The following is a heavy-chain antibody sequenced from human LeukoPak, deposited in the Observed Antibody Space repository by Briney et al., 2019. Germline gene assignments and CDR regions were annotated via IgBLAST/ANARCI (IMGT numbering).Heavy chain of an antibody. D-gene: IGHD6-6*01. J-gene: IGHJ5*02. CDR1: GFTVSSNY. CDR2: IYSGGST. Sequence: GRSLRLSCAASGFTVSSNYMSWVRQAPGKGLEWVSVIYSGGSTYYADSVKGRFTISRDNSKNTLYLQMNSLRAEDTAVYYCARTSSSSRFIGFDPWGQGTLVTVSS. V-gene: IGHV3-53*01. CDR3: ARTSSSSRFIGFDP.